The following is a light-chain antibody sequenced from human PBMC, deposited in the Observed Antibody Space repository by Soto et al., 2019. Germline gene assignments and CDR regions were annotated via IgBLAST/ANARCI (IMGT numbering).Light chain of an antibody. CDR1: SSDVGSYNR. Sequence: SVLTQPPSVSGSPGQSVTISCTGTSSDVGSYNRVSWYQQPPGTAPKLMIYEVSNRPSGVPDRFSGSKSGNTASLTISGPQAEDEADYYCSSYTSSSTVVFGGGTKVTVL. J-gene: IGLJ2*01. CDR2: EVS. V-gene: IGLV2-18*02. CDR3: SSYTSSSTVV.